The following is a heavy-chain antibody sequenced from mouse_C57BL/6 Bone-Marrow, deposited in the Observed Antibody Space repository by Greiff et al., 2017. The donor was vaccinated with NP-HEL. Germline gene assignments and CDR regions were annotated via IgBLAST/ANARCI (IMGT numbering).Heavy chain of an antibody. Sequence: VQLQQPGTELVKPGASVKLSCKASGYTFTSYWMHWVKQRPGQGLEWIGNINPSNGGTNYNAKFKSKATLTVDKSSSTAYLQLSSLTSEDSEVYYCARSIYYCWWFDDWGTGTPVTVSA. CDR2: INPSNGGT. J-gene: IGHJ1*03. V-gene: IGHV1-53*01. CDR3: ARSIYYCWWFDD. D-gene: IGHD1-1*01. CDR1: GYTFTSYW.